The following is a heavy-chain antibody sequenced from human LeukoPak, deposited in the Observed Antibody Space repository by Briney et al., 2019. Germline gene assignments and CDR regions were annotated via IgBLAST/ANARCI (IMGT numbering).Heavy chain of an antibody. CDR2: IIPIFGTA. CDR3: ARVWVAAAGHFDY. Sequence: GASVKVSCKASGGTFSSYAISWVRQAPGQGLEWMGGIIPIFGTANYAQKFQGRVTITADESTSTAYMELSSLRSEDTAAYYCARVWVAAAGHFDYWGQGTLVTVSS. J-gene: IGHJ4*02. D-gene: IGHD6-13*01. V-gene: IGHV1-69*13. CDR1: GGTFSSYA.